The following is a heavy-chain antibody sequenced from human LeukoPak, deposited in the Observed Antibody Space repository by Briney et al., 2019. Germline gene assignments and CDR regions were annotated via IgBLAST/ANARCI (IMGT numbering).Heavy chain of an antibody. V-gene: IGHV3-30-3*01. CDR2: ISYDGSNK. J-gene: IGHJ4*02. D-gene: IGHD3-9*01. Sequence: PGGSLRLSCAASGFTFSSYAMHWVRQAPGKGLEWVAVISYDGSNKYYADSVKGRFTISRDNSKTTLYLQMNSLRAEDTAVYYCAREDYDMDYFDYWGQGTLVTVSS. CDR3: AREDYDMDYFDY. CDR1: GFTFSSYA.